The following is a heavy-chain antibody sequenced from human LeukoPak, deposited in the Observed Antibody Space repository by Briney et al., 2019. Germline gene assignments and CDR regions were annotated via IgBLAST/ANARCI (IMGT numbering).Heavy chain of an antibody. Sequence: GGSLRLSCAASGFTFSDYYMSWIRQAPGKGLEWVSYISSSRSDTKYADSVKGRFTISRDNAKNSLYLQMNSLRAEDTAVYCCARDRLWEVGATPYFAYWGQGTLVTVSS. CDR1: GFTFSDYY. D-gene: IGHD1-26*01. CDR2: ISSSRSDT. J-gene: IGHJ4*02. CDR3: ARDRLWEVGATPYFAY. V-gene: IGHV3-11*05.